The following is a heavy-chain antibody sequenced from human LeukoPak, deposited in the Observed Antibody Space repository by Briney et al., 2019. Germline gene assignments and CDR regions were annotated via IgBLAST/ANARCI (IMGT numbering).Heavy chain of an antibody. D-gene: IGHD3-16*01. Sequence: PSETLSLTCAVYGGSFSGYYWSWIRQPPGKGLEWIGEINHSGSTNYNPSLKSRVTISVDTSKNQFSLKLSSVTAADTAVYYCAREGEYLNAFDIWGQGTMVTVSS. CDR3: AREGEYLNAFDI. V-gene: IGHV4-34*01. J-gene: IGHJ3*02. CDR1: GGSFSGYY. CDR2: INHSGST.